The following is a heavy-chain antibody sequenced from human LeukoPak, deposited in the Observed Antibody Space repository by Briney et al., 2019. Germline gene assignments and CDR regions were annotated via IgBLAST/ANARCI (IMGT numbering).Heavy chain of an antibody. J-gene: IGHJ4*02. V-gene: IGHV1-69*05. CDR1: GGTFSSYA. CDR2: IIPIFGTA. CDR3: ARDLRGYYGSGSYFKFDY. Sequence: GASVKVSCKASGGTFSSYAISWVRQAPGQGLEWMGRIIPIFGTANYAQKFQGRVTITTDESTSTAYMELSSLRSEDTAVYYCARDLRGYYGSGSYFKFDYWGQGTLVTVSS. D-gene: IGHD3-10*01.